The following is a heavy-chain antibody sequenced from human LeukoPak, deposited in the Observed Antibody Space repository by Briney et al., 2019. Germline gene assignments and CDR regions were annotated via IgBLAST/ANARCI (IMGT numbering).Heavy chain of an antibody. J-gene: IGHJ2*01. CDR3: ARDYGDIPPDWYYDL. Sequence: SETLSLTCTVSGGSISSGGYYWSWIRQHPGKGLEWIGYIYHSGSTYYNPSLKSRVTISVDTSKNQFSLKLRSVTAADTAVYYCARDYGDIPPDWYYDLWGRGTLVTVSS. CDR1: GGSISSGGYY. V-gene: IGHV4-61*08. D-gene: IGHD4-17*01. CDR2: IYHSGST.